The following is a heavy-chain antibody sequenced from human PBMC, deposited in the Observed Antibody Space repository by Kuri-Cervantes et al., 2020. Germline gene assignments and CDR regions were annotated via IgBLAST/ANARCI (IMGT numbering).Heavy chain of an antibody. CDR1: GFTFSSYA. D-gene: IGHD1-20*01. CDR3: AKDVEPTITGTKFDP. CDR2: ISGSGGST. J-gene: IGHJ5*02. Sequence: GGSLRLSCVASGFTFSSYAMSWVRQAPGKGLEWVSAISGSGGSTYYADSVKGRFTISRDNSKNTLYLQMNSLRAEDTAVYYCAKDVEPTITGTKFDPWGQGTLVTVSS. V-gene: IGHV3-23*01.